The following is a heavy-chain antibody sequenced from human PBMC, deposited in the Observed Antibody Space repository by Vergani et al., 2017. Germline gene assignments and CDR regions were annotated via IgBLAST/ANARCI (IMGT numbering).Heavy chain of an antibody. V-gene: IGHV1-8*01. Sequence: QVQLVQSGAEVKKPGASVKVSCKASGYTFTSYDINWVRQATGQGLEWMGWMNPNSGNTGYAQKFQGRVTMTRNTSISIVYMELSSLRSENPAVYYCARSRMRSSSGRRSNWFDPWGQGTLVTVSS. CDR3: ARSRMRSSSGRRSNWFDP. J-gene: IGHJ5*02. D-gene: IGHD6-6*01. CDR1: GYTFTSYD. CDR2: MNPNSGNT.